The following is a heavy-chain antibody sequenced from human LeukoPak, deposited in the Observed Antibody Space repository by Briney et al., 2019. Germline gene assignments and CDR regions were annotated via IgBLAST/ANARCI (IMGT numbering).Heavy chain of an antibody. V-gene: IGHV3-7*05. CDR3: ARGTYYYDY. CDR1: GFTFRNYW. Sequence: GGSLRLSCAASGFTFRNYWMTWVRQAPGKGLEWVANINQDGSEKYYVDSVKGRFTISRDNAKNSLYLQMNSLRPEDTAVYYYARGTYYYDYWGQGTLVTVSS. J-gene: IGHJ4*02. CDR2: INQDGSEK.